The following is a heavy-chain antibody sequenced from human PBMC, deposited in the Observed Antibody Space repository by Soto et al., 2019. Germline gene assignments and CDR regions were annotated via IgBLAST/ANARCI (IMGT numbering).Heavy chain of an antibody. D-gene: IGHD5-12*01. CDR3: ARGGGYNSLDY. Sequence: QVQLVESVGGLVKPGGSLRLSCAASGFTFSDYYMSWIRQAPGKGLEWLSYISTGGTYTNYADSVKGRFTISRDDAKNSLYLQMISLRADDTAVYYCARGGGYNSLDYWGQGTLVTVSS. V-gene: IGHV3-11*05. J-gene: IGHJ4*02. CDR2: ISTGGTYT. CDR1: GFTFSDYY.